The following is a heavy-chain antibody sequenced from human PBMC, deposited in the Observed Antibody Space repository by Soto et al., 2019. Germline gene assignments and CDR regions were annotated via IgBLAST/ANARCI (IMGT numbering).Heavy chain of an antibody. Sequence: QVQLVESGGGVVQPGRSLRLSCEASGFTFSTFAIHWVRQAPGKGLEWVAAISANGYNQFYGNSVKGRLIISRDNYWNTVDLQMNTVRGEDTALYYCVRDIAENCRSETCYLPLQYWGQCTLVTVSS. J-gene: IGHJ4*02. D-gene: IGHD2-15*01. CDR2: ISANGYNQ. CDR1: GFTFSTFA. CDR3: VRDIAENCRSETCYLPLQY. V-gene: IGHV3-30*04.